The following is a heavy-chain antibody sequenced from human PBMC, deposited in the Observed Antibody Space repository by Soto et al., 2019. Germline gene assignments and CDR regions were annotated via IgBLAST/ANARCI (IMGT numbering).Heavy chain of an antibody. Sequence: SETLSLTCTVSGGSIGPYYWNWIRQPPGKALEWIGYTYYSGSTNYNPSLRSRVTISVDTSTNQFSLNLSSVTAADTAVYYCARGQTIRAFEYWGQGILVTVSS. V-gene: IGHV4-59*01. J-gene: IGHJ4*02. CDR1: GGSIGPYY. CDR3: ARGQTIRAFEY. CDR2: TYYSGST. D-gene: IGHD4-17*01.